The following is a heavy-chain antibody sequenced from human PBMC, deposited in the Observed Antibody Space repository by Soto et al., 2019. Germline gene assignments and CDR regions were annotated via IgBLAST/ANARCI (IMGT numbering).Heavy chain of an antibody. CDR1: EFTFSSYW. CDR3: SRGGFNHGFDI. V-gene: IGHV3-74*01. J-gene: IGHJ3*02. CDR2: IDNDGRGT. Sequence: EEQLVESGGGLVQSGGSLRLSCAASEFTFSSYWMHWVRQAPGKGLVWVSRIDNDGRGTIYAASVKGRFTVTRDNTKNTLYLQINSLRDEDTAVYYCSRGGFNHGFDIWGQGTMVTVSS.